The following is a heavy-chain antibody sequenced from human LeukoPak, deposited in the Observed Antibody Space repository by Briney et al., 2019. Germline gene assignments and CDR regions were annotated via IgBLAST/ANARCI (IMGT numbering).Heavy chain of an antibody. CDR1: GGSVTSTNW. V-gene: IGHV4-4*02. D-gene: IGHD3-3*01. Sequence: SETLSLTCGVSGGSVTSTNWWTWVRQPPGKGLEWIGEVHLDGRTNYNPSLKSRLTMSVDLSENHVSLKLTSVTAADTAVYYCAREGGFYRPLDYSGQGTLVTVS. CDR2: VHLDGRT. J-gene: IGHJ4*02. CDR3: AREGGFYRPLDY.